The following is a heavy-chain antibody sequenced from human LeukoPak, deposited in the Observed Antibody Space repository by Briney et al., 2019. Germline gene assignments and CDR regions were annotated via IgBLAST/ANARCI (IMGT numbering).Heavy chain of an antibody. CDR3: ARGLQYLWFGDPITPGY. V-gene: IGHV1-18*01. Sequence: GASVKVSCKASGYTFTNYGISWVRQAPGQGLEWMGWISAYNGNTNYAQKLQGRVTMTTDTSTSTAYMELRSLRSDDTAVYYCARGLQYLWFGDPITPGYWGQGTLVTVSS. CDR2: ISAYNGNT. D-gene: IGHD3-10*01. J-gene: IGHJ4*02. CDR1: GYTFTNYG.